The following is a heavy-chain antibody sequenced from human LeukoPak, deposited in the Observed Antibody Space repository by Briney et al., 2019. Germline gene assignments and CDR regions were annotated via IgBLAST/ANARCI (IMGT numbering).Heavy chain of an antibody. CDR1: GYSFTRYA. D-gene: IGHD3-22*01. V-gene: IGHV7-4-1*02. J-gene: IGHJ4*02. CDR3: ATEAANSSGYELDN. CDR2: INTATGNP. Sequence: ASVKVSCKASGYSFTRYAMNWVRQAPGQGLEWMGWINTATGNPTYAQDFTGRFVFSLDTSVTTAYLQISSLKAEDTAVYYCATEAANSSGYELDNWGQGTLVTVSS.